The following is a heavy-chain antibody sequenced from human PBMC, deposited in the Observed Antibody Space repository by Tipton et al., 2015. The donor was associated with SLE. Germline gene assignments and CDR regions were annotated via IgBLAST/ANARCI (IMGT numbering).Heavy chain of an antibody. CDR2: IYNSGST. D-gene: IGHD7-27*01. J-gene: IGHJ6*03. CDR3: ARDAGGSLGMESYYYYMDV. CDR1: GGSITTYY. Sequence: TLSLTCSVSGGSITTYYLSWIRQPPGKGLEWIGYIYNSGSTYYNPSLKSRVTMSIDTSKNQFSLNLSSVTAADTAVYYCARDAGGSLGMESYYYYMDVWGKGTTVAVSS. V-gene: IGHV4-59*01.